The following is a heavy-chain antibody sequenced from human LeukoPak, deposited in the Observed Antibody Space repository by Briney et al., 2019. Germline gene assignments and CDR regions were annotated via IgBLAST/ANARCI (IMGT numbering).Heavy chain of an antibody. J-gene: IGHJ4*02. CDR2: ISYDGSNK. D-gene: IGHD6-19*01. CDR1: GFTFSSYG. CDR3: AKGSGQWLVLSYFDY. Sequence: GGSLRLSCAASGFTFSSYGMHWVRQAPGKGLEWVAVISYDGSNKYYADSVKGRFTISRDNSKNTLYLQMNSLRAEDTAVYYCAKGSGQWLVLSYFDYWGQGTLVTVSS. V-gene: IGHV3-30*18.